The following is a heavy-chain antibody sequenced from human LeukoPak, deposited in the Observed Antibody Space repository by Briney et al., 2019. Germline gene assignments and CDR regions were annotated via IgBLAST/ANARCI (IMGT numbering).Heavy chain of an antibody. D-gene: IGHD4-11*01. CDR3: ARDFFDYSNYYYYGMDV. Sequence: ASVKVSCKASGYTFTSYAISWVRQAPGQGLEWMGGIIPIFGTANYAQKFQGRVTITADESTSTAYMELSSLRSEDTAVYYCARDFFDYSNYYYYGMDVWGQGTTVTVSS. CDR1: GYTFTSYA. J-gene: IGHJ6*02. V-gene: IGHV1-69*13. CDR2: IIPIFGTA.